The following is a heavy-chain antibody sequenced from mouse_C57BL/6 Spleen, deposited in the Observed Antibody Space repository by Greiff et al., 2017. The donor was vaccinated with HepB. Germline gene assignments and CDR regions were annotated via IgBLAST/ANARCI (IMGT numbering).Heavy chain of an antibody. CDR3: ARLTGTNDY. J-gene: IGHJ2*01. Sequence: VQLQQPGAELVRPGSSVKLSCKASGYTFTSYWMDWVKQRPGQGLEWIGNIYPSDSETHYNQKFKDKATLTVDKSSSTAYMQLSSLTSEDSAVYYCARLTGTNDYWGQGTTLTVSS. V-gene: IGHV1-61*01. D-gene: IGHD4-1*01. CDR2: IYPSDSET. CDR1: GYTFTSYW.